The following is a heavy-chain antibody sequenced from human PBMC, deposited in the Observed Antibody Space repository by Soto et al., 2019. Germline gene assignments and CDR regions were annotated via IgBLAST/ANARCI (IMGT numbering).Heavy chain of an antibody. D-gene: IGHD3-3*01. J-gene: IGHJ3*02. Sequence: QVQLQESGPGLVKPSETLSLTCTVSGDSINNYFWNWIQQPPGKGLEWIGYVHSSGSTNYNPSLKSRVTMSVDTSRNEFSLKLISVSAADTAVYYCARGFDYDLWSGADAFDIWGPGTMVIVS. CDR1: GDSINNYF. CDR3: ARGFDYDLWSGADAFDI. CDR2: VHSSGST. V-gene: IGHV4-59*01.